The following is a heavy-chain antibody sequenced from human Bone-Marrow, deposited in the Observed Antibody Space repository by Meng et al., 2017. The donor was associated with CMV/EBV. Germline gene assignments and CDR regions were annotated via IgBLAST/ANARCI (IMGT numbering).Heavy chain of an antibody. CDR2: IKQDGSEK. CDR1: GFTFSSYW. CDR3: ARAPASYCSAASCVVLDY. J-gene: IGHJ4*02. Sequence: GESLKISCAASGFTFSSYWMSWVRQAPGKGLEWVANIKQDGSEKYYVDSVKGRFTISRDNAKNSLYLQMNSLGAEDTALYYCARAPASYCSAASCVVLDYWGQGTLVTVSS. V-gene: IGHV3-7*01. D-gene: IGHD2-15*01.